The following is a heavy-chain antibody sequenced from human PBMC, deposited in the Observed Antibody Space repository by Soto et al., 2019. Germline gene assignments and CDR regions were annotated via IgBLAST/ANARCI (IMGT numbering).Heavy chain of an antibody. J-gene: IGHJ4*02. Sequence: QVQLQESGPGLVMPSETLSLTCTVSGDSISGSPYFWGWIRQPPGKRLEWIGSIFYDGYTLYTPSLKSRVTTSVDTSKNPFSLKLTSVAAADTAIYFCARLQAAVPHYWGQGILVTVSS. CDR1: GDSISGSPYF. CDR3: ARLQAAVPHY. CDR2: IFYDGYT. V-gene: IGHV4-39*01. D-gene: IGHD6-13*01.